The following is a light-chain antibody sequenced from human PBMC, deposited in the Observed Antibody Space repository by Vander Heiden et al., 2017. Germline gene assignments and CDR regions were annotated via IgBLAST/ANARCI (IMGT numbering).Light chain of an antibody. V-gene: IGLV5-45*03. CDR3: LIWHNRAWV. J-gene: IGLJ3*02. CDR2: YKSDSDK. Sequence: AVLTQPSSLPASPGASAIPPCTLRSDINVGTYSIHWYQQKPGSPPQYLLRYKSDSDKQQGSGVPSRFSASNDASANAVILLISGLQSEDEADYFCLIWHNRAWVFGGGTKLTVL. CDR1: SDINVGTYS.